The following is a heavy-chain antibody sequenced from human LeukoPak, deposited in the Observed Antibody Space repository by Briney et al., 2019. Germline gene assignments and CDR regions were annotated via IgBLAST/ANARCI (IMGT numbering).Heavy chain of an antibody. V-gene: IGHV3-66*01. CDR2: IYSGGST. CDR3: ARDGLGTDMVPKPSDAFDI. J-gene: IGHJ3*02. CDR1: GFTVSSKY. D-gene: IGHD4/OR15-4a*01. Sequence: GGSLRLSCAASGFTVSSKYMSWVRQAPGKGLEWVSVIYSGGSTYYADSVKGRFTISRDNSKNTVYLQMNSLRAEDTAVYYCARDGLGTDMVPKPSDAFDIWGQGTMVTVSS.